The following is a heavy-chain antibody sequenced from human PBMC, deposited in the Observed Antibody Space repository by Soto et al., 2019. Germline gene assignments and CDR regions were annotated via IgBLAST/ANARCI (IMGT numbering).Heavy chain of an antibody. CDR2: IWYDGSKR. D-gene: IGHD3-9*01. CDR1: GFTFTTYG. CDR3: ARGWETIDWDGGFYFDS. Sequence: QVELVESGGGVVQPGRSLRLSCAASGFTFTTYGMHWVRQAAGKGLEWVATIWYDGSKRYNADSVKGRFTISRDNSKNTVHLQMNSLRGDDTGLYYCARGWETIDWDGGFYFDSWVHGTLVTVSS. J-gene: IGHJ4*01. V-gene: IGHV3-33*01.